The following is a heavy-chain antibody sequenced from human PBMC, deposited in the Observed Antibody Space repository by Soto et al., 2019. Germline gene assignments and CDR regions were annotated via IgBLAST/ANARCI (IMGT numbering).Heavy chain of an antibody. CDR2: IYPGDSDT. D-gene: IGHD6-13*01. Sequence: GESLKISCKGSGYTFTSYWIGWVRQMPGEGLEWLGVIYPGDSDTRYSPSFQGQVTISADKSINTAYLQWGSLKASDSAIYYCARSAGTAGRFSDYLGKGTLVTVS. CDR1: GYTFTSYW. CDR3: ARSAGTAGRFSDY. J-gene: IGHJ4*02. V-gene: IGHV5-51*01.